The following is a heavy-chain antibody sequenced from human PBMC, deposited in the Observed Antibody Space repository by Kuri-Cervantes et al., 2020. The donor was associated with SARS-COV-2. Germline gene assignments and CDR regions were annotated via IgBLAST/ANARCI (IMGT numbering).Heavy chain of an antibody. CDR1: GDSISSTRYY. CDR2: IYYSGST. D-gene: IGHD3-3*01. J-gene: IGHJ4*02. V-gene: IGHV4-39*07. Sequence: SETLSLTCTVSGDSISSTRYYWGWIRQPPGKGLEWIGNIYYSGSTYYNPSLKSRVTISVDTSKNQFSLKLSSVTAADPAVYYCATTIFGVVPRDWGQGTLVTVSS. CDR3: ATTIFGVVPRD.